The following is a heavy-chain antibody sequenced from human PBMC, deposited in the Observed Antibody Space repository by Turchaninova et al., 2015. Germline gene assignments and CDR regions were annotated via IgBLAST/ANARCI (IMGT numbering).Heavy chain of an antibody. V-gene: IGHV4-34*01. CDR1: GGAFRGYN. Sequence: QVQLQQWGAGLFNPSETLARTCCVYGGAFRGYNGSWIRQPPGKGLEWIGEINHSGSTNYNPSLKSRVTISVDTSKNQFSLKLSSVTAADTAVYYCARGKFGAAVIDYWGQGTLVTVSS. CDR3: ARGKFGAAVIDY. D-gene: IGHD3-16*01. J-gene: IGHJ4*02. CDR2: INHSGST.